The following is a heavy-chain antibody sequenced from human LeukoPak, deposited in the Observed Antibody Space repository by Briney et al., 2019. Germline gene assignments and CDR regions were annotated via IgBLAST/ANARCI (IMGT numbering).Heavy chain of an antibody. CDR3: ARGRAELSLFDY. CDR2: MNPNSGNT. J-gene: IGHJ4*02. Sequence: ASVKVSCKASGYSFTSYDINWVRQAPGQGFEWVGWMNPNSGNTGHAQEFQGRVTMTRDTSMSTAYMELSSLRYEDTAVYYCARGRAELSLFDYWGQGTLVTVSS. D-gene: IGHD1-26*01. CDR1: GYSFTSYD. V-gene: IGHV1-8*01.